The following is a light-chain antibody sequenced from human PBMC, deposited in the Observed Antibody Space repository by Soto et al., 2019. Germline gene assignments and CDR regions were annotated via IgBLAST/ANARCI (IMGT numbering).Light chain of an antibody. CDR1: RVIKRT. J-gene: IGKJ4*01. Sequence: EIVLTQSPATLSLSPGERATLSCRPVRVIKRTLAWYRQKPGQAPRLLIYDASNRATGIPARFSGSGSGTDFTLTISSLEPEDFGVYYCQQRSNWPPVTFGGGTKVEIK. CDR3: QQRSNWPPVT. V-gene: IGKV3-11*01. CDR2: DAS.